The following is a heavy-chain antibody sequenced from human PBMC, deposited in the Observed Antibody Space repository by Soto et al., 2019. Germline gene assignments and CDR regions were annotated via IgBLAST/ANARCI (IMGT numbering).Heavy chain of an antibody. CDR1: GDSISSGGYS. CDR3: ARDSLSGYYFDY. Sequence: QLQLQESGSGLVKPSQTLSLTCVVSGDSISSGGYSWNWIRQPPGKGLEWIGHTYHSGGTLYNPYLESRVTISVDKSKNQFSLRLTSVPAADTAVYYCARDSLSGYYFDYWGQGTLVTVSS. V-gene: IGHV4-30-2*01. D-gene: IGHD3-22*01. CDR2: TYHSGGT. J-gene: IGHJ4*02.